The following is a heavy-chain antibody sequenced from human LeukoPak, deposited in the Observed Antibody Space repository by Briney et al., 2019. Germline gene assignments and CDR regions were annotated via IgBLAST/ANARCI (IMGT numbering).Heavy chain of an antibody. D-gene: IGHD3-16*02. Sequence: PSETLSLTCTVSGGSIRSYYWSWIRQTPGKGLEWIGSIYHTGTTYYNPSLKTRVTIYVDTSKKQFSLKLNSVTAADTAVYYCARRTFGGVIAYWGQGTLVTVSS. CDR2: IYHTGTT. V-gene: IGHV4-59*08. CDR1: GGSIRSYY. CDR3: ARRTFGGVIAY. J-gene: IGHJ4*02.